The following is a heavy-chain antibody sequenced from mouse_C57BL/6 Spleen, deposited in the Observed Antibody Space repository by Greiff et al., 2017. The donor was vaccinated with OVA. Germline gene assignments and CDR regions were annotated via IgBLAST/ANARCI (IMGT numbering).Heavy chain of an antibody. V-gene: IGHV5-9-1*02. CDR2: ISSGGDYI. CDR3: TRDHLHYYGSRDYAMDY. J-gene: IGHJ4*01. Sequence: DVMLVESGEGLVKPGGSLKLSCAASGFTFSSYAMSWVRQTPEKRLEWVAYISSGGDYIYYADTVKGRFTISRDNARNTLYLQMSSLKSEDTAMYYCTRDHLHYYGSRDYAMDYWGQGTSVTVSS. CDR1: GFTFSSYA. D-gene: IGHD1-1*01.